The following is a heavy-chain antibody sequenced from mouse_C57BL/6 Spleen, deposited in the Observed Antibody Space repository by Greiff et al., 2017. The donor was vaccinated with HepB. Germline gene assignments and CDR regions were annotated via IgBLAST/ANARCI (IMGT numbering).Heavy chain of an antibody. Sequence: EVQVVESGGDLVKPGGSLKLSCAASGFTFSSYGMSWVRQTPDKRLEWVATISSGGSYTYYPDSVKGRFTISRDNAKNTLYLQMSSLKSEDTAMYYCARKDYGNYETFAYWGQGTLVTVSA. V-gene: IGHV5-6*01. CDR1: GFTFSSYG. D-gene: IGHD2-1*01. J-gene: IGHJ3*01. CDR2: ISSGGSYT. CDR3: ARKDYGNYETFAY.